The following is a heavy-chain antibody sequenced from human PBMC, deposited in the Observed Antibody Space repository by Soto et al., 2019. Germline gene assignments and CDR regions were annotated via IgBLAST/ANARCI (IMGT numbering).Heavy chain of an antibody. CDR3: ARHSDCSGGSCYSDLDY. D-gene: IGHD2-15*01. V-gene: IGHV4-59*08. CDR2: IYYSGST. Sequence: SETLSLTCTVSGGSISSYYWSWIRQPPGKGLEWIGYIYYSGSTNYNPSLKSRVTISVDTSKNQFSLKLSSVTAADTAVYYCARHSDCSGGSCYSDLDYWGQGTLVTVSS. J-gene: IGHJ4*02. CDR1: GGSISSYY.